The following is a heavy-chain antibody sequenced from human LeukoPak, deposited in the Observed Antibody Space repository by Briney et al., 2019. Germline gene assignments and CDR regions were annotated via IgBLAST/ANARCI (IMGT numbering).Heavy chain of an antibody. CDR2: IRSKANTYAT. J-gene: IGHJ6*02. D-gene: IGHD5-24*01. V-gene: IGHV3-73*01. CDR3: TRGGYNNYYYGMDV. Sequence: GGSLRLSCAASGFSFSGSAMHWVRQASGKGLEWVGRIRSKANTYATAYAASVKGRFTISRDDSKNTAYLQMNSLKTEDTAVYYCTRGGYNNYYYGMDVWGQGTTVTVSS. CDR1: GFSFSGSA.